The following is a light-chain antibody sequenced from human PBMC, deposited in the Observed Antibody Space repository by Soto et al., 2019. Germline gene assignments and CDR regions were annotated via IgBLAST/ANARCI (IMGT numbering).Light chain of an antibody. CDR1: SSDVGGYNY. CDR3: CSYAGSYYV. Sequence: QSALTQPRSVAGSPGQSVTISCTGTSSDVGGYNYVSWYQQHPGKAPKLMIYDVSKRPSGVPDRFSGSKSGNTASLTISGLQAEDEADYYCCSYAGSYYVFGTGTNVTV. J-gene: IGLJ1*01. CDR2: DVS. V-gene: IGLV2-11*01.